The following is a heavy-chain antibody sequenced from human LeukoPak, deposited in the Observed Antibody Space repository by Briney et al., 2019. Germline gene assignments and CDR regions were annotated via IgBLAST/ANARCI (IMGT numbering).Heavy chain of an antibody. D-gene: IGHD1-26*01. V-gene: IGHV3-30*04. Sequence: GGSLRLSCAASGFTFGSYAFHWVRQAPGRGLEWVAVISYDGGNKYYADSVKGRFTISRDNSRNTLFLQMNSLRLDDTAVYYCASGAGGWELQTKSTLDYWGQGTLVTVSS. CDR1: GFTFGSYA. CDR3: ASGAGGWELQTKSTLDY. CDR2: ISYDGGNK. J-gene: IGHJ4*02.